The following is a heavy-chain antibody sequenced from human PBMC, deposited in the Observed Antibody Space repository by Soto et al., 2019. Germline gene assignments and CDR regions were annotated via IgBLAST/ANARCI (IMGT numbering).Heavy chain of an antibody. CDR1: GGTFSSYA. V-gene: IGHV1-69*13. Sequence: ASVKVSCKASGGTFSSYAISWVLQAPGQGLEWMGGIIPIFGTANYAQKFQGRVTITADESTSTAYMELSSLRSEDTAVYYCARALAINYYYYGMDVWGQGTTVTVSS. CDR2: IIPIFGTA. CDR3: ARALAINYYYYGMDV. J-gene: IGHJ6*02.